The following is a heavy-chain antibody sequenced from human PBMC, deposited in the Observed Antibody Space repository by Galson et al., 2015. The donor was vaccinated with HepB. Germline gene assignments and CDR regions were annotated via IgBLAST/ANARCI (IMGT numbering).Heavy chain of an antibody. CDR2: ISSSSSTI. Sequence: SLRLSCAASGFTFSSYEMNWVRQAPGKGLEWVSYISSSSSTIYYADSVKGRFTISRDNAKNSLYLQMNSLRAEDTAVYYCARDHYYDSSGYYSRPLDYWGQGTLVTVSS. J-gene: IGHJ4*02. CDR1: GFTFSSYE. D-gene: IGHD3-22*01. V-gene: IGHV3-48*03. CDR3: ARDHYYDSSGYYSRPLDY.